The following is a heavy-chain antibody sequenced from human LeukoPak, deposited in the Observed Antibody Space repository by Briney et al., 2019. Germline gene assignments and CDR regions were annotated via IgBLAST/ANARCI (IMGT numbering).Heavy chain of an antibody. CDR3: AKDRTSGGSCDFDS. D-gene: IGHD2-15*01. V-gene: IGHV3-23*01. Sequence: PGGSLRLSCAASGFTFSSYAMSWVRQAPGKGLEWVSVISGSGGSTYYADSVKGRFTISRDNSKNTLYLQMNSLRAEDTAVYYCAKDRTSGGSCDFDSWGQGTLVTVSS. CDR2: ISGSGGST. J-gene: IGHJ4*02. CDR1: GFTFSSYA.